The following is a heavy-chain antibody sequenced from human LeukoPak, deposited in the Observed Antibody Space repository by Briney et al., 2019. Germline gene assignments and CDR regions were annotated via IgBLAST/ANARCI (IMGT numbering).Heavy chain of an antibody. Sequence: GGSLRLSCAASGFNFRKHWMSWVRQSIGKGLEWVSVIYSGGSTYYADSVKGRFTISRDNSKNTLYLQMNSLRAEDTAVYYCATGGWELGFWGQGTLVTVSS. V-gene: IGHV3-53*01. CDR2: IYSGGST. CDR3: ATGGWELGF. J-gene: IGHJ4*02. CDR1: GFNFRKHW. D-gene: IGHD1-26*01.